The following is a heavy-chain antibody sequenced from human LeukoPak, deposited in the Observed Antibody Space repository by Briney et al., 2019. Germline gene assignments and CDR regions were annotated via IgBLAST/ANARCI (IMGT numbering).Heavy chain of an antibody. CDR3: ARDSKGRSDLLTY. Sequence: GASVKVSCKASVYTFTIYGISWVRQTPGQGLEWMGWISAYNGNTNCAQKLQGRVTMTTDTSTSTAYMELRSLRSDDTAVYYCARDSKGRSDLLTYWGQGTLVTVSS. CDR1: VYTFTIYG. J-gene: IGHJ4*02. D-gene: IGHD1-14*01. V-gene: IGHV1-18*01. CDR2: ISAYNGNT.